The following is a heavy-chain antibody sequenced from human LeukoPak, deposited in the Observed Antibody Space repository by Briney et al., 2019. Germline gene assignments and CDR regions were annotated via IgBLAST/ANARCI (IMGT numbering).Heavy chain of an antibody. Sequence: GVSLRLSCAAPGFTLSNHWMTWVRQAPGKGLECVAIIKQDGSEKYYVDSVKGRFTISRDNAKNSLYLQMNSLRAEDTAVYYCGTGWAIDFWGQGTLVTVSS. CDR1: GFTLSNHW. CDR3: GTGWAIDF. D-gene: IGHD5-24*01. V-gene: IGHV3-7*01. J-gene: IGHJ4*02. CDR2: IKQDGSEK.